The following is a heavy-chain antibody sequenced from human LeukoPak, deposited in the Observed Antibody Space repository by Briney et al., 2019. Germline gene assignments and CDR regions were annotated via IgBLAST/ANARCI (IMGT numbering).Heavy chain of an antibody. Sequence: SETLSLTCTVSGGSISSYYWSWIRQPPGKGLEWLGYIYYSGSTNYNPSLKSRVTISVDTSKNQFSLKLSSVTAADTAVYYCAREEAGIAAAGTEYNWFDPWGQGTLVTVSS. J-gene: IGHJ5*02. D-gene: IGHD6-13*01. CDR3: AREEAGIAAAGTEYNWFDP. CDR2: IYYSGST. V-gene: IGHV4-59*01. CDR1: GGSISSYY.